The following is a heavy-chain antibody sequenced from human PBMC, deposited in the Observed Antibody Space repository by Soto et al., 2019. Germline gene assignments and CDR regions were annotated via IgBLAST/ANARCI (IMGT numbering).Heavy chain of an antibody. Sequence: SVKVSCKASGGTFTSHTFNWVRQAPGQGLEWMGGIIPIFGTPNYAQKFQGRVTITADKSTNTVYLELSSLRSEDTAIYYCTRDLAFRDGNISHLDYWGQGTLVTVSS. D-gene: IGHD3-3*02. CDR1: GGTFTSHT. CDR2: IIPIFGTP. J-gene: IGHJ4*02. V-gene: IGHV1-69*06. CDR3: TRDLAFRDGNISHLDY.